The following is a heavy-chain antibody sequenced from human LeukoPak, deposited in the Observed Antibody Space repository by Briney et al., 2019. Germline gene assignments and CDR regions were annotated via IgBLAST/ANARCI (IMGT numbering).Heavy chain of an antibody. Sequence: GGSLRLSCAASGFTFSSYAMSWVRQAPGKGLEWVAVMWYDGSNEYYADSVKGRFTISRDSSKNTLYLQMSSLRAEDTAVYYCARDGDNILTGFYDYWGQGTLVTVSS. CDR3: ARDGDNILTGFYDY. V-gene: IGHV3-33*08. CDR2: MWYDGSNE. CDR1: GFTFSSYA. D-gene: IGHD3-9*01. J-gene: IGHJ4*02.